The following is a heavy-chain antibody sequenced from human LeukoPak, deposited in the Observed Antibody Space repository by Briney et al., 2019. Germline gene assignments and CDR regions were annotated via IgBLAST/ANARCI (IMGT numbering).Heavy chain of an antibody. D-gene: IGHD7-27*01. J-gene: IGHJ6*02. CDR2: ISGSGGST. V-gene: IGHV3-23*01. CDR1: GFTFSSYA. CDR3: AKAKLGSYYFYGMDV. Sequence: GGSLRLSCAASGFTFSSYAMSWVHQAPAKGLEWVSGISGSGGSTYYADSVKGRFTISRDNSKNTLYLQMNSLRAEDTAVYNCAKAKLGSYYFYGMDVWGQGTTVTVSS.